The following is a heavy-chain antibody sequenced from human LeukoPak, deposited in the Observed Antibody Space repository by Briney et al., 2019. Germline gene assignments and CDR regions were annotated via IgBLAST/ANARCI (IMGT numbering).Heavy chain of an antibody. Sequence: SETLSLTCTVSGGSISSYYWSWIRQPPGKGLEWIGYIYYSGSTNYNPSLKSRVTISVDTSKNQFSLKLSSVTAADTAVYYCAKQLRYFDWLFPEEGGPFDYWGQGTLVTVSS. CDR2: IYYSGST. CDR3: AKQLRYFDWLFPEEGGPFDY. D-gene: IGHD3-9*01. V-gene: IGHV4-59*08. J-gene: IGHJ4*02. CDR1: GGSISSYY.